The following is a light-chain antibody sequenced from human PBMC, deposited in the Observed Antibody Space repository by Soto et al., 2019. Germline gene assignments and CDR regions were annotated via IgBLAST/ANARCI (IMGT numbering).Light chain of an antibody. V-gene: IGLV2-14*01. Sequence: QSALTQPASLSGSPGQSITISCTGTSSDIGAYDYVSWFQQHPGKAPKLMISEVNNRPSGVSNRFSGSKSGNTAYLTISGLQAEDEADYYCSSNTSSSTRVFGTGTKLTVL. CDR3: SSNTSSSTRV. CDR1: SSDIGAYDY. J-gene: IGLJ1*01. CDR2: EVN.